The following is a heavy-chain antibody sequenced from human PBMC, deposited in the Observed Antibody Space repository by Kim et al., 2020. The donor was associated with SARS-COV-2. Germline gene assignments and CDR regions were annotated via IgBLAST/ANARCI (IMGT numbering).Heavy chain of an antibody. V-gene: IGHV3-23*01. CDR3: AKMPYSSSSGDLFDY. CDR1: GFTFSSYA. Sequence: GGSLRLSCAASGFTFSSYAMSWVRQAPGKGLEWVSAISGSGGSTYYADSVKGRFTISRDNSKNTLYLQMNSLRAEDTAVYYCAKMPYSSSSGDLFDYWGQGTLVTVSS. D-gene: IGHD6-6*01. J-gene: IGHJ4*02. CDR2: ISGSGGST.